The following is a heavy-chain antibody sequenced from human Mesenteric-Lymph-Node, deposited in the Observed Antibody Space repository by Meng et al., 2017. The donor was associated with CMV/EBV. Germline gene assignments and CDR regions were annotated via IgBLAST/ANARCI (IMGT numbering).Heavy chain of an antibody. CDR1: GGTFSSYA. J-gene: IGHJ6*02. CDR2: IIPIFGTA. D-gene: IGHD6-13*01. Sequence: SVKVSCKASGGTFSSYAISWVRQAPGQGLEWMGGIIPIFGTANYAQKFQGRVTITTDESTSTAYMELSSLRSEDTAVYYCARPSIAAAGDYYYYGMDVWGQGTTVTVSS. CDR3: ARPSIAAAGDYYYYGMDV. V-gene: IGHV1-69*05.